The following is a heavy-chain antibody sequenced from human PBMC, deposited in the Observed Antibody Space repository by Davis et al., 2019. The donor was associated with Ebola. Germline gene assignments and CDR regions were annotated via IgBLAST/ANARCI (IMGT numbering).Heavy chain of an antibody. V-gene: IGHV4-34*01. CDR3: ARGLSAIAY. CDR2: INHSGST. Sequence: MPSETLSLTCAVYGGSFSGYYWSWIRQPPGKGLEWIGEINHSGSTNYNPSLKSRVTISVGTSKNQFSLKLSSVTAADTAVYYCARGLSAIAYWGQGTLVTVSS. J-gene: IGHJ4*02. CDR1: GGSFSGYY. D-gene: IGHD2/OR15-2a*01.